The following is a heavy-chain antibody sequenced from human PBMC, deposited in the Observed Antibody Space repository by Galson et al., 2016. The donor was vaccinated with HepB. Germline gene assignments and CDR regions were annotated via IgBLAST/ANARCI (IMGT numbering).Heavy chain of an antibody. CDR3: ARVTGYSFDN. CDR2: ITSGSDYI. V-gene: IGHV3-21*01. D-gene: IGHD5-24*01. CDR1: GFTFSRYT. J-gene: IGHJ4*02. Sequence: SLRLSCAASGFTFSRYTMNWVRQTPGKGLEWVSSITSGSDYIYEAHSVKGRFTISRDDAKNSLYLQMNSLRAEDTAVYFCARVTGYSFDNWGQETLVTVSS.